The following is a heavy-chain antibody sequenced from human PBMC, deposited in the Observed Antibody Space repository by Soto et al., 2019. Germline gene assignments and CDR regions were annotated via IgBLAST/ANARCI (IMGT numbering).Heavy chain of an antibody. Sequence: QVELQQSGPGLVKPSETLSLTCTVSGGSISSYFWAWIRQPPGKRLEYIGYIYYSSATTDYNPSLRSRVTISGDTAKNQVSLTLNSVTAADTAVYYYAGFGIVAPNWFDPWGQGTLVTVSS. CDR2: IYYSSATT. CDR1: GGSISSYF. D-gene: IGHD1-26*01. J-gene: IGHJ5*02. CDR3: AGFGIVAPNWFDP. V-gene: IGHV4-59*01.